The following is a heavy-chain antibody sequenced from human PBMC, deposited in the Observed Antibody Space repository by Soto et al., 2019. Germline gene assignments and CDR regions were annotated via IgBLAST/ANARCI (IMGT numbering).Heavy chain of an antibody. CDR2: MNPNSSNT. J-gene: IGHJ6*03. Sequence: ASVKVSCKASGYTFTSYDINWVRQATGQGLEWMGWMNPNSSNTGYAQKFQGRVTMTRNTSISTAYMELSSLRSEDTAVYYCARASRVRGYSYYMDVWGKGTTVTVSS. D-gene: IGHD5-18*01. CDR1: GYTFTSYD. V-gene: IGHV1-8*01. CDR3: ARASRVRGYSYYMDV.